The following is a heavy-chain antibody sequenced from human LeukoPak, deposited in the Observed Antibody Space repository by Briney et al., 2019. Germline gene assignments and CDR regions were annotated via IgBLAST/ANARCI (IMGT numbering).Heavy chain of an antibody. CDR1: GYTFTDYY. Sequence: ASVKVSCKTSGYTFTDYYIHWVRQAPGQGPEWMGWINPNSGGTNYAQNLQGRVTMTRDTSISTAYMELSRLRSDDTAVYYCARDSGITNMFGGGRGSALEEPNDVFDIWGQGTMVIVSS. J-gene: IGHJ3*02. D-gene: IGHD3-16*01. CDR2: INPNSGGT. V-gene: IGHV1-2*02. CDR3: ARDSGITNMFGGGRGSALEEPNDVFDI.